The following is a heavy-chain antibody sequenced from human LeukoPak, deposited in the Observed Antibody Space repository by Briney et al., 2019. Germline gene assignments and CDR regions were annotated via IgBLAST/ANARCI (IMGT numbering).Heavy chain of an antibody. J-gene: IGHJ6*03. Sequence: PSETLPLTCTVSDGSIRGHFWSWIRQPLGKGLEWIGYVYTSGSTNYTPSLKSRVTISIATSKNQFSLKLRSVTAADTAVYYCARHGYNYAYFMDVWGKGTTVTVSS. V-gene: IGHV4-4*09. CDR2: VYTSGST. CDR1: DGSIRGHF. CDR3: ARHGYNYAYFMDV. D-gene: IGHD5-24*01.